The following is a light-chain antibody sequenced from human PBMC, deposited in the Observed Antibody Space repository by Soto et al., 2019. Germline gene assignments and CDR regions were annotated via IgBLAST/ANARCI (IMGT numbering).Light chain of an antibody. CDR3: LQDYNYPRT. J-gene: IGKJ1*01. CDR1: QGIRND. Sequence: AIQMTRAPSSLSASLGDRLTITCRASQGIRNDLGWYQQKPGKAPKLLIYAASSLQSGVPSRFSGSGSGTDFTLTISSLQPEDFATYYCLQDYNYPRTFGQGTKVDIK. CDR2: AAS. V-gene: IGKV1-6*01.